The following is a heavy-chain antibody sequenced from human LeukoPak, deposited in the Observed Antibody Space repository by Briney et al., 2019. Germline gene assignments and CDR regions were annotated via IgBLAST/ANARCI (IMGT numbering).Heavy chain of an antibody. J-gene: IGHJ6*02. D-gene: IGHD2-2*01. Sequence: PSETLSLTCTVSGGSISSYYWSWIRQPAGKGLEWIGRIYSSGSTNYNPSLKSRVTMSVDTSKNQFSLKLSSVTAADTAVYYCARDHRPPYIVVVPAAIHYYYYGMDVWGQGTTVTVSS. CDR1: GGSISSYY. CDR3: ARDHRPPYIVVVPAAIHYYYYGMDV. V-gene: IGHV4-4*07. CDR2: IYSSGST.